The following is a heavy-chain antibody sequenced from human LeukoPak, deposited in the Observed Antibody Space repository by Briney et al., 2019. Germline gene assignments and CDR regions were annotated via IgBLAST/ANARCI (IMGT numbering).Heavy chain of an antibody. CDR2: IKQDESEK. J-gene: IGHJ4*02. CDR3: ARDKDVGATKIDY. D-gene: IGHD1-26*01. V-gene: IGHV3-7*01. Sequence: GGSLRLSCAASGFTFSSYWMSWVRQAPGKGLEWVANIKQDESEKYYVDSVRGRFTISRDNAKNSLFLQMNSLRAEDTAVYYCARDKDVGATKIDYWGQGTLVTVSS. CDR1: GFTFSSYW.